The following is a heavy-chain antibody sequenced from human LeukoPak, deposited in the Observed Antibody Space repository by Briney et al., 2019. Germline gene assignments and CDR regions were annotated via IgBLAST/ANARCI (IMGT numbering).Heavy chain of an antibody. V-gene: IGHV1-2*02. D-gene: IGHD2-2*02. CDR3: AGENCSSTSCYSYFAF. CDR1: GYPFTDYY. CDR2: INPNTGGT. J-gene: IGHJ4*02. Sequence: ASVKVSFKASGYPFTDYYMQWGRAAPGQGLGWMGWINPNTGGTNYAQKFQGSVTMTRDTSISTAYMELSRLRSDDTAVYYCAGENCSSTSCYSYFAFWSQGTLVTASS.